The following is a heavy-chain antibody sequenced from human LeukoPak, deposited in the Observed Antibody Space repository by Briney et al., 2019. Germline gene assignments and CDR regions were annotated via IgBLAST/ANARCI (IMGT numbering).Heavy chain of an antibody. CDR3: AKHSSSWYQYDYFDY. J-gene: IGHJ4*02. V-gene: IGHV3-23*01. CDR1: GFNFNRYA. Sequence: PGGSLRLSCAASGFNFNRYAMSWVRQAPGKGLEWVSAISGSGGSTYYADSVKGRFTISRDNSKNTLYLQMNSLRAEDTAVYYCAKHSSSWYQYDYFDYWGQGTLVTVSS. D-gene: IGHD6-13*01. CDR2: ISGSGGST.